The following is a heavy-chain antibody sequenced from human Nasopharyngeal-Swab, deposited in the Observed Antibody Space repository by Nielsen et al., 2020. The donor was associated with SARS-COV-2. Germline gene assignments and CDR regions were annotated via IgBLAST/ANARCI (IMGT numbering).Heavy chain of an antibody. D-gene: IGHD3-10*01. CDR3: ARELLWFGEVSGYYGMDV. J-gene: IGHJ6*02. CDR2: IWYDGSNK. CDR1: GFTFSSYG. V-gene: IGHV3-33*01. Sequence: GGSLRLSCAASGFTFSSYGMHWVRQAPGKGLEWVAVIWYDGSNKYYADSVKGRFTTSRDNSKNTLYLQMNSLRAEDTAVYYCARELLWFGEVSGYYGMDVWGQGTTVTVSS.